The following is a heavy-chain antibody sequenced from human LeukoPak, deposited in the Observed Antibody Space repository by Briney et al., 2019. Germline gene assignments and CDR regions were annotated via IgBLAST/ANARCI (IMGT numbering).Heavy chain of an antibody. J-gene: IGHJ4*02. CDR3: ARDWDYDFWSGYYGLAY. V-gene: IGHV1-18*01. D-gene: IGHD3-3*01. Sequence: ASVKVSCKASGYTFTSYDINWVRQATGQGLEWMGWMNPNSGNTNYAQKLQGRVTMTTDTSTSTAYMELRSLRSDDTAVYYCARDWDYDFWSGYYGLAYWGQGTLVTVSS. CDR1: GYTFTSYD. CDR2: MNPNSGNT.